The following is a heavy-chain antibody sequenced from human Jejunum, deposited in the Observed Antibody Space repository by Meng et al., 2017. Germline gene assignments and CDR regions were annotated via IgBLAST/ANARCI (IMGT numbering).Heavy chain of an antibody. V-gene: IGHV3-72*01. CDR3: IRRISEAGYFGY. J-gene: IGHJ4*02. Sequence: EVLLVEAGGGLVQPGGSLRLSCAVSGFTFSDYYMDWVRQAPGKGLEWVARSRNKANGFTTDYAASVTGRFSISRDDSKNSLYLQMNSLKTEDTAVYYCIRRISEAGYFGYWGQGTLVTVSS. CDR2: SRNKANGFTT. D-gene: IGHD6-13*01. CDR1: GFTFSDYY.